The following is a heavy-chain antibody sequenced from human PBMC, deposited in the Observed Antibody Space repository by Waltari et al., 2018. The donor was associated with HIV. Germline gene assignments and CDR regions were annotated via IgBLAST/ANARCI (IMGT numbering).Heavy chain of an antibody. V-gene: IGHV3-23*01. CDR3: VKDSGRAADVFDL. J-gene: IGHJ3*01. CDR2: SGGGGEA. D-gene: IGHD3-10*01. Sequence: QLLESGGGLVEPGGSLRLSCAASGFIFTAFAMDWVRQAPGKGLECVSASGGGGEAFYADSVKSRFTISRDNSKNTLYLQMNSLRDDDAAVYYCVKDSGRAADVFDLWGQGTMVTVSS. CDR1: GFIFTAFA.